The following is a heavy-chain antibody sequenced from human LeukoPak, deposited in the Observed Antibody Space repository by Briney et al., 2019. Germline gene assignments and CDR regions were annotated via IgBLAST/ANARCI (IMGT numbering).Heavy chain of an antibody. J-gene: IGHJ4*02. CDR2: INHSGST. Sequence: SETLSLTCAVYGGSFSGYYWSWIRQPPGKGLEWIGEINHSGSTNYNPSLKSRVTISVDTSKNQFSLKLSSVTAADTAVYYCARSGSLKSKYSYGYWRYWGQGTLVTVSS. CDR1: GGSFSGYY. V-gene: IGHV4-34*01. CDR3: ARSGSLKSKYSYGYWRY. D-gene: IGHD5-18*01.